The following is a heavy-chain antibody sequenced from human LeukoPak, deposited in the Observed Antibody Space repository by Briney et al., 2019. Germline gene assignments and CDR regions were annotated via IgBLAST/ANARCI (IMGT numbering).Heavy chain of an antibody. Sequence: GGSLRLSCAASGFTFSSYGMSWVRQAPGEGLEWVSAISGSGGSTYYADSLKGRFTISRDNSKNTLYLQMNSLRAEDTAVYYCAKGDVEERWLQLSGFADYWGQGTLVTVSS. CDR2: ISGSGGST. CDR3: AKGDVEERWLQLSGFADY. J-gene: IGHJ4*02. D-gene: IGHD5-24*01. V-gene: IGHV3-23*01. CDR1: GFTFSSYG.